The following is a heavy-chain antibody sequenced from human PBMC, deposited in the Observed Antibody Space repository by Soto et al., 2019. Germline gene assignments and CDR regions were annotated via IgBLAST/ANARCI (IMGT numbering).Heavy chain of an antibody. CDR3: AREEYYEFWSGYLAFYGMDV. D-gene: IGHD3-3*01. J-gene: IGHJ6*02. V-gene: IGHV3-30-3*01. CDR1: GFTFSSYA. Sequence: QVQLVESGGGVVQPGRSLRLSCAASGFTFSSYAMHWVRQAPGKGLEWVAVISYDGSNKYYAASVKGRFTISRDNSKNTLYLQMNSLRAEDTAVYYCAREEYYEFWSGYLAFYGMDVWGQGPTVTVSS. CDR2: ISYDGSNK.